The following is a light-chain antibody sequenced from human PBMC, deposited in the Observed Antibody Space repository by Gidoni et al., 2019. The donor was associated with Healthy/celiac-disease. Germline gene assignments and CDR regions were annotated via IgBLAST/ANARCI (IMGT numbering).Light chain of an antibody. V-gene: IGKV1-8*01. Sequence: AIRMTQSPSSFSASTGDRVTITCRASQGISSYLAWYQQKPGKAPKLLIYAASTLQSGVPSRFSGSGSGTDFTLTISCLQSEDFATHYCQQYYSYPRTFGQGTKVEIK. J-gene: IGKJ1*01. CDR3: QQYYSYPRT. CDR2: AAS. CDR1: QGISSY.